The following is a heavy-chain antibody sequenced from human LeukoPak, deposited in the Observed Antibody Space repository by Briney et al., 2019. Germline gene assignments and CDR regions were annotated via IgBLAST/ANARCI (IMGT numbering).Heavy chain of an antibody. CDR2: FDPEDGET. CDR1: GYTLTELS. D-gene: IGHD3-22*01. V-gene: IGHV1-24*01. Sequence: ASVKVSCKVSGYTLTELSMHWVRQAPGKGLEWMGGFDPEDGETIYAQKLQGRVTMTTDTSTSTAYMELRSLRSDDTAVYYCARDYYDSSGSHLLNWGQGTLVTVSS. CDR3: ARDYYDSSGSHLLN. J-gene: IGHJ4*02.